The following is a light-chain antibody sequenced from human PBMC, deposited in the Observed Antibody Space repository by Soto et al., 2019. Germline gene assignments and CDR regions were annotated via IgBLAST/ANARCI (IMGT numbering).Light chain of an antibody. CDR1: SSDVGGYNY. J-gene: IGLJ2*01. Sequence: QSALTQPPSASGSPGQSVTISCTGTSSDVGGYNYVSWYQQHPGKAPKLMIYEVNKRPSGVPDRFSGSKSGNTASLTVSGLQAEDEADYYCSSYAGISNLFGGGTKL. CDR3: SSYAGISNL. CDR2: EVN. V-gene: IGLV2-8*01.